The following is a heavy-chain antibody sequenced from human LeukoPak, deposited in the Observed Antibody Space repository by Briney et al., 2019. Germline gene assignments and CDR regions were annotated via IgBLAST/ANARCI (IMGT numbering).Heavy chain of an antibody. D-gene: IGHD1-26*01. V-gene: IGHV3-21*04. CDR3: ARRWDSRFYFDY. Sequence: GGSLRLSCAASGFTFSRYSMNWVRQAPGKGLEWVSFISSSSSYIYYADSVKGRFTISRDNAKNSLYLQMNSLRAEDTALYYCARRWDSRFYFDYWGQGTLVTVSS. J-gene: IGHJ4*02. CDR1: GFTFSRYS. CDR2: ISSSSSYI.